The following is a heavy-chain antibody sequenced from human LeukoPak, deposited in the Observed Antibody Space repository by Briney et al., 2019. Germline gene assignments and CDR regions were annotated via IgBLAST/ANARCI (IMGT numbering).Heavy chain of an antibody. CDR3: ARDSTVVRGADV. CDR2: INPSGGST. CDR1: GYTFTSYY. J-gene: IGHJ6*02. Sequence: ASVEVSCKASGYTFTSYYMHWVRQAPGQGLEWMGIINPSGGSTSYAQKFQGRVTMTRDTSTSTVYMELSSLRSEDTAVYYCARDSTVVRGADVWGQGTTVTVSS. D-gene: IGHD3-10*01. V-gene: IGHV1-46*01.